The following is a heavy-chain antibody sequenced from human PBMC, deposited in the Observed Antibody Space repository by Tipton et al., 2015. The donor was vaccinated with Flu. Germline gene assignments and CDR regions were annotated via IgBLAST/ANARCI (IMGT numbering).Heavy chain of an antibody. J-gene: IGHJ4*02. CDR3: TRGFIRLCDY. Sequence: SLRLSCAASGFIFTDYWMAWVRQAPGKGLEWEANINYDGSTIYYVDSVKGRFTISRDNAKNSLYLQMNNLRAEDTAVYYCTRGFIRLCDYWGQGTLVTVSS. V-gene: IGHV3-7*01. CDR2: INYDGSTI. D-gene: IGHD3-16*01. CDR1: GFIFTDYW.